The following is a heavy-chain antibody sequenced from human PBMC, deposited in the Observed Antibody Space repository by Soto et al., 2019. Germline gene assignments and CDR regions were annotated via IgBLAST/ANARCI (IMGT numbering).Heavy chain of an antibody. CDR2: IYYSGST. D-gene: IGHD1-26*01. CDR1: DGSVSSGSYY. CDR3: ARLSGRYLDFDY. V-gene: IGHV4-61*01. J-gene: IGHJ4*02. Sequence: SETLSLTCTVSDGSVSSGSYYWSWIRQPPGKGLEWIGYIYYSGSTNYNPSLKSRVTISVDKSKNQFSLKLSSVTAADTAVYYCARLSGRYLDFDYWGQGNLVTVSS.